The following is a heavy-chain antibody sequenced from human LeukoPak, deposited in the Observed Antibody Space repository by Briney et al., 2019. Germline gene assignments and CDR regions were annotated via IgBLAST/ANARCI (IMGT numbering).Heavy chain of an antibody. D-gene: IGHD3-3*01. CDR2: FDPEDGET. CDR3: ATKRPLSSLKVLEWPINWFDP. Sequence: ASVKVSCKVSGYTLTELSMHWLRQAPGKGLEWMGGFDPEDGETIYAQKFQGRVTMTEDTSTDTAYMELSSLRSEDTAVYYCATKRPLSSLKVLEWPINWFDPWGQGTLVTVSS. J-gene: IGHJ5*02. CDR1: GYTLTELS. V-gene: IGHV1-24*01.